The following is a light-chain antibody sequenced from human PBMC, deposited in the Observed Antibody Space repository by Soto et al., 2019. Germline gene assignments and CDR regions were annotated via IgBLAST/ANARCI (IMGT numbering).Light chain of an antibody. CDR3: GTWDSSLSAYV. Sequence: QSVLTQPPSVSAAPGQAVSISCSGSRSNIENNFVSWYQHLPGTAPKLLIYDTNRRPSGIPDRFSAFKSGTSATLDITGLQTGDEADYYCGTWDSSLSAYVFGTGTKLTVL. CDR1: RSNIENNF. V-gene: IGLV1-51*01. CDR2: DTN. J-gene: IGLJ1*01.